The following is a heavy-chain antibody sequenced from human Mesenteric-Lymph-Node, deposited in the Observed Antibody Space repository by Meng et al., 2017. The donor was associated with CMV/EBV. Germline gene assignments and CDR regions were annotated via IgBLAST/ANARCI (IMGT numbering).Heavy chain of an antibody. CDR2: INWNGGST. V-gene: IGHV3-20*04. CDR3: ARILGATTDYYYDFGMDV. CDR1: GFTFDDYG. Sequence: GESLKISCAASGFTFDDYGMSWVRQAPGKGLEWVSGINWNGGSTGYADSVKGRFTISRDNSKNMLYLQINSLRAEDRAVYYCARILGATTDYYYDFGMDVWGQGTTVTVSS. D-gene: IGHD1-26*01. J-gene: IGHJ6*02.